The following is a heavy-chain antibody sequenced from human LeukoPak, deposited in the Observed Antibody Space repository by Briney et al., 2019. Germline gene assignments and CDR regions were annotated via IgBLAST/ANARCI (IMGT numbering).Heavy chain of an antibody. CDR3: AREGPYGDYDY. CDR2: IYSGGST. D-gene: IGHD4-17*01. J-gene: IGHJ4*02. V-gene: IGHV3-53*01. Sequence: GGSLRLSCAASGFTFSSNYMSWVRQAPGKGLEWVSVIYSGGSTYYSDSVRGRFTISRDNSKNTLYLQMNSLRAEDTAVYYCAREGPYGDYDYWGQGTLVTVSS. CDR1: GFTFSSNY.